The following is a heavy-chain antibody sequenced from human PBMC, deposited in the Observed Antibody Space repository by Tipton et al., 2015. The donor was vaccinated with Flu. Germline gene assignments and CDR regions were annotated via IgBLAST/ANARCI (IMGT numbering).Heavy chain of an antibody. J-gene: IGHJ6*02. V-gene: IGHV4-31*03. Sequence: TLSLTRTVSGGSISSGGYYWSWIRQHPGKGLEWIGYIYYSGSTYYNPSLKSRVTISVDTSKNQFSLKLSSVTAADTAVYYCARDGQLGYDSSGYYYPSRGMDVWGQGTTVTVSS. CDR2: IYYSGST. D-gene: IGHD3-22*01. CDR1: GGSISSGGYY. CDR3: ARDGQLGYDSSGYYYPSRGMDV.